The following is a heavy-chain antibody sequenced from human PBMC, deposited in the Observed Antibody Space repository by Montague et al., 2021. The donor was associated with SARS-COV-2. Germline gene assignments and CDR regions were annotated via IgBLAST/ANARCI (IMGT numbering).Heavy chain of an antibody. D-gene: IGHD3-3*01. V-gene: IGHV2-5*02. CDR3: ARRITIYAFDI. CDR1: GFSLSTSGVG. Sequence: TLSLTLTCTFSGFSLSTSGVGVGWIRQPPGEALEWLALIYWDDDKRYSPSLKSRLTITKDTSKNQVVLTMTNMDPVDTATYYCARRITIYAFDIWGQGTMVTVSS. CDR2: IYWDDDK. J-gene: IGHJ3*02.